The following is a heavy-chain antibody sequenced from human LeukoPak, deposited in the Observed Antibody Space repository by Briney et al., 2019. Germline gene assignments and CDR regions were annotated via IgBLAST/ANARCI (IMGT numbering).Heavy chain of an antibody. D-gene: IGHD3-10*01. CDR1: AFIFSSHW. V-gene: IGHV3-21*01. CDR3: ARAVMGYYYGSGSYHGAFDI. CDR2: ISISSSYI. Sequence: GGSLRLSCAASAFIFSSHWMSWVRQAPGKGLEWVSSISISSSYIYYADSVKGRFTISRDNAKNSLYLQMNSLRAEDTAVYYCARAVMGYYYGSGSYHGAFDIWGQGTMVTVSS. J-gene: IGHJ3*02.